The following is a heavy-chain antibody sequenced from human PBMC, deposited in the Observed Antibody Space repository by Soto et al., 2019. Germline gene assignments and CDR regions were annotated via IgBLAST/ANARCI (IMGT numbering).Heavy chain of an antibody. V-gene: IGHV5-51*01. J-gene: IGHJ6*02. CDR1: GYTFTNYW. CDR3: AASIFYYGMDV. CDR2: IYPGDSDT. Sequence: PGESLKISCKGSGYTFTNYWIGWVRQMPGKGLEWMGIIYPGDSDTKYNPSFQGQVTISADKSITTTYLQWSSLKASDTAIYYCAASIFYYGMDVWGQGTTVRVSS.